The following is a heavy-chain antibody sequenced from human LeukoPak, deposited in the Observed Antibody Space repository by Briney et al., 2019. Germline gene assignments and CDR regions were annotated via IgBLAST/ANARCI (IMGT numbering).Heavy chain of an antibody. CDR1: GFTFDDYA. CDR2: ISGDGDST. V-gene: IGHV3-43*02. CDR3: AKDLGPSGAAWFDP. J-gene: IGHJ5*02. Sequence: GGSLRLSCAAPGFTFDDYAMHWVRRAPGKGLEWVSLISGDGDSTYYADSVKGRFTISRDNSKNSLYLQMNSLRTEDTALYYCAKDLGPSGAAWFDPWGQGTLVTVSS. D-gene: IGHD4-17*01.